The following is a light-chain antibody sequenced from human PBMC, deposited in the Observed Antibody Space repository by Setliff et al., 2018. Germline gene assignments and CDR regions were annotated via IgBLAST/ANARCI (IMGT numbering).Light chain of an antibody. CDR2: EVT. V-gene: IGLV2-23*02. Sequence: QSVLTQPASVSGSPGQSITISCAGTSSDVGAYNLVSWYQQHPGKGPKVLIYEVTKRPSGVSTRFSGSKSGDTASPTISGLQAEDEADYHCASYIGSSTDVFGSGTKVTVL. J-gene: IGLJ1*01. CDR1: SSDVGAYNL. CDR3: ASYIGSSTDV.